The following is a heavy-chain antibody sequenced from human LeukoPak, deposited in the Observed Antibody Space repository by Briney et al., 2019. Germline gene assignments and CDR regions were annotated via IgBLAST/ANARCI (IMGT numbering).Heavy chain of an antibody. J-gene: IGHJ4*02. CDR2: ISSSSSYI. D-gene: IGHD3-3*01. Sequence: GGSLRLSCAASGFTFSSYSMNWVRQAPGKGLEWVASISSSSSYIYYADSVKGRFTISRDNAKNSLYLQMNSLRAEDTAVYYCARDRYYDFWSGSPFDYWGQGTLVTVSS. CDR3: ARDRYYDFWSGSPFDY. V-gene: IGHV3-21*01. CDR1: GFTFSSYS.